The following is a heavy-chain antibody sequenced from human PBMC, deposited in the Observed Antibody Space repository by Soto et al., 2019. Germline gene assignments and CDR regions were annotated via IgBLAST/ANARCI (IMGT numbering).Heavy chain of an antibody. J-gene: IGHJ6*04. V-gene: IGHV1-18*01. D-gene: IGHD3-3*01. CDR2: ISAYNGNA. CDR1: GYTFTSYG. Sequence: GASVKVSCKASGYTFTSYGISWVRQAPGQGLEWMGWISAYNGNANYAQKLQGRVTMTTDTSTSTAYMELRSLRSDDTAVYYCARHRAGGDFWSGYSMDVWGKGTTVTVSS. CDR3: ARHRAGGDFWSGYSMDV.